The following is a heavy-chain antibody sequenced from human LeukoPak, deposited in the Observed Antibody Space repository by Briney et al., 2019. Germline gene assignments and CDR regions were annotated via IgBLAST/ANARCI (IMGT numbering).Heavy chain of an antibody. CDR2: ISYDGSKK. V-gene: IGHV3-30*18. CDR1: GFTFSSYG. Sequence: GGSLRLSCAASGFTFSSYGMHWVRQAPGKGLEWVAFISYDGSKKYYADFVKGRFTISRDNSKNTLYVELNSLRAEDTAVYYCAKLGFDSSGSHSLVDYWGQRTPVTVSS. D-gene: IGHD3-22*01. CDR3: AKLGFDSSGSHSLVDY. J-gene: IGHJ4*02.